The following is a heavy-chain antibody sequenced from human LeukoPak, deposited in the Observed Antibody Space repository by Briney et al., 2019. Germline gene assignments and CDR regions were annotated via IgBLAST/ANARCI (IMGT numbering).Heavy chain of an antibody. CDR3: ATYTQVVLPIES. CDR2: IFPSGGEI. CDR1: GFTFSTFA. Sequence: GGSLRLSCEASGFTFSTFAMIWVRQPPGKGLEWVSSIFPSGGEIHYADSVRGRFTISRDNSKSTLFLKMNSLRAEDTAIYDCATYTQVVLPIESCGQGTLVTVSS. V-gene: IGHV3-23*01. J-gene: IGHJ4*02. D-gene: IGHD3-22*01.